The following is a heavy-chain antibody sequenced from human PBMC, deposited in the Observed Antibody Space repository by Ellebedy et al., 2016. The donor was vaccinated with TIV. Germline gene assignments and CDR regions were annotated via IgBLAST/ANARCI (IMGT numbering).Heavy chain of an antibody. V-gene: IGHV4-39*07. D-gene: IGHD1-26*01. CDR1: GSSISSSSYY. Sequence: SETLSLTXTVSGSSISSSSYYWGWIRQPPGKGLEWIGSIYYSGSTYYNPSLKSRVTISVDTSKNQFSLKLSSVTAADTAVYYCARDGNYYYYGMDVWGQGTTVTVSS. CDR3: ARDGNYYYYGMDV. J-gene: IGHJ6*02. CDR2: IYYSGST.